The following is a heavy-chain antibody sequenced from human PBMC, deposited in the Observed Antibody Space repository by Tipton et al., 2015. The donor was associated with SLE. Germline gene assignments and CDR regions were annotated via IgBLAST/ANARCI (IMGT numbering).Heavy chain of an antibody. CDR2: IYYSGST. D-gene: IGHD6-19*01. CDR3: ARISSGWYHDAFDI. Sequence: LRLSCTVSGGSISSGGYYWSWIRQHPGKGLEWMGYIYYSGSTYYNPSLKSRVTISVDTSKNQFSLKLSSVTAADTAVYYCARISSGWYHDAFDIWGQGTMVTVSS. J-gene: IGHJ3*02. CDR1: GGSISSGGYY. V-gene: IGHV4-31*02.